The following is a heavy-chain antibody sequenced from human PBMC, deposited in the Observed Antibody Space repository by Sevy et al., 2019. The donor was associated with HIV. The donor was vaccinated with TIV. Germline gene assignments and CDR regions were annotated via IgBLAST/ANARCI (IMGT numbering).Heavy chain of an antibody. J-gene: IGHJ4*02. V-gene: IGHV3-21*01. Sequence: GGSQRLSCAASGFTFSSYSMNWVRQAPGKGLEWVSSISSSSSYIYYADSVKGRFTISRDNAKNSLYLQMNSLRAEDTAVYYCARESCSSTNCYVDYWGQGTLVTVSS. CDR1: GFTFSSYS. D-gene: IGHD2-2*01. CDR3: ARESCSSTNCYVDY. CDR2: ISSSSSYI.